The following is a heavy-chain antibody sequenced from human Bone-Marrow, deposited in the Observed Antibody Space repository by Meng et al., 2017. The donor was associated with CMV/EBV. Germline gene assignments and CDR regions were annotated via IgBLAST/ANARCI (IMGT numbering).Heavy chain of an antibody. CDR2: IIPILGIA. J-gene: IGHJ6*01. V-gene: IGHV1-69*04. CDR1: GGTFSSYT. D-gene: IGHD3-3*01. Sequence: SVKVSCKASGGTFSSYTISWVRQAPGQGLEWMGRIIPILGIANYAQKFQGRVTITADKSTSTAYMELSSLRSEDTAVYYCAREGHYDFWSGYFLPLYGMDVWGQGTTVSVSS. CDR3: AREGHYDFWSGYFLPLYGMDV.